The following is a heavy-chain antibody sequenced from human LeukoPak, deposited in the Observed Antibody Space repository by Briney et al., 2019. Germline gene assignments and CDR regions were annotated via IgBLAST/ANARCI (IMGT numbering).Heavy chain of an antibody. V-gene: IGHV3-74*01. J-gene: IGHJ4*02. CDR2: INSDGSST. CDR1: GFSFTSYW. D-gene: IGHD2-2*01. Sequence: GGSLRLSCAASGFSFTSYWMHWVRQDPGKGLVWVSRINSDGSSTTYADSVKGRFTMSRDKAKNTLYLQMNSLRAEDTAVYFCARAYQTLPAGYWGQGTLVTVSS. CDR3: ARAYQTLPAGY.